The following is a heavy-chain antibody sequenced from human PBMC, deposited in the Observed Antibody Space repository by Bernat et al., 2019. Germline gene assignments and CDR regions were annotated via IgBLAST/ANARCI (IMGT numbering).Heavy chain of an antibody. V-gene: IGHV2-5*02. J-gene: IGHJ3*02. Sequence: QITLKESGPTLVKPTETLTLTCVFSGFSLSTSGVGVAWIRQAPGQALEWLALVDWDDDKRYRASLRNSLTITKDTSKSQVVLTMTNMDPVDTATYYCTHMECMWGYDLLGDAFGMWSQGTMVIGSS. CDR2: VDWDDDK. CDR3: THMECMWGYDLLGDAFGM. CDR1: GFSLSTSGVG. D-gene: IGHD2-15*01.